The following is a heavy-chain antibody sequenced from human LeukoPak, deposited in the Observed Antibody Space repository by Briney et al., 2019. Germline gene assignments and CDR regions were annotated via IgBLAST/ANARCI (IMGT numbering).Heavy chain of an antibody. CDR2: ISWNSGSI. D-gene: IGHD4-17*01. CDR1: GFTFDDYA. Sequence: SGRSLRLSCAASGFTFDDYAMHWVRQAPGKGLEWVSGISWNSGSIGYADSVKGRFTISRDNAKYSLYLQMNSLRAEDTALYYCAKDRYGDYPDALDYWGQGTLVTVSS. V-gene: IGHV3-9*01. J-gene: IGHJ4*02. CDR3: AKDRYGDYPDALDY.